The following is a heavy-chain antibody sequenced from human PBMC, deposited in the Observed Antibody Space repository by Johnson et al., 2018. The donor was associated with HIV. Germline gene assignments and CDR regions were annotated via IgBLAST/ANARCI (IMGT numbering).Heavy chain of an antibody. Sequence: QVQLVESGGGVVQPGRSLRLSCAASGFTFSSYGMHWVSQAPGKGLEWVAVIWYDGSNKYYADSVKGRFTISRDNSKNTLYLEMNSLKTEDTATYYCTTAGYTFSDAFDIWGHGLMVTVSS. CDR3: TTAGYTFSDAFDI. D-gene: IGHD2-2*02. CDR2: IWYDGSNK. J-gene: IGHJ3*02. V-gene: IGHV3-33*01. CDR1: GFTFSSYG.